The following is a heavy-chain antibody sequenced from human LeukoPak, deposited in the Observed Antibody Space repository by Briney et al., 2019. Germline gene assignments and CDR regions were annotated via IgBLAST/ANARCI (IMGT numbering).Heavy chain of an antibody. Sequence: GGSLRLSCAASGFTFSSYAMSWVRQAPGKGLEWVSAISGSGGSTYYADSVKGRFTISRDNSKNTLYLQMNSLRAEDTAVYYCAKILRGRTFPFRYYGMDVWGQGTTVTVSS. CDR1: GFTFSSYA. D-gene: IGHD1-26*01. CDR2: ISGSGGST. V-gene: IGHV3-23*01. CDR3: AKILRGRTFPFRYYGMDV. J-gene: IGHJ6*02.